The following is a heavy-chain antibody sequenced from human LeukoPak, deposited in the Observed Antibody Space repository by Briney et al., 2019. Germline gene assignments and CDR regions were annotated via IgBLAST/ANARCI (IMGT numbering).Heavy chain of an antibody. D-gene: IGHD4-23*01. CDR3: TRESAVVTDFDY. Sequence: GVLRLSCATSGFTFSNYWMSWVRQAPGKGLEWVGFIRSKAYGGTTEYAASVKGRFTISRDDSKSIAYLQMNSLKTEDTAVYYCTRESAVVTDFDYWGQGTLVTVSS. V-gene: IGHV3-49*04. CDR2: IRSKAYGGTT. J-gene: IGHJ4*02. CDR1: GFTFSNYW.